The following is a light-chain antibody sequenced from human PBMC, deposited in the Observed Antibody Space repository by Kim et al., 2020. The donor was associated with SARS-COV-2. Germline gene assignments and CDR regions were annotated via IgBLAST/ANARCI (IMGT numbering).Light chain of an antibody. CDR2: DAS. J-gene: IGKJ4*01. Sequence: DIQMTQSPSSLSASVGDRVTITCQASQDIATYLNWYQQKPGKAPKLLIYDASSLERGVPSRFSGSGSGTHFTFTISSLQPEDMATYYCQQFDDLVTFGGGTKMEIK. CDR3: QQFDDLVT. CDR1: QDIATY. V-gene: IGKV1-33*01.